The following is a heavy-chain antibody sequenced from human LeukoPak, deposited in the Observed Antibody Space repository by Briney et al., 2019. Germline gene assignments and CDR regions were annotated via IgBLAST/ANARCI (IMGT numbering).Heavy chain of an antibody. J-gene: IGHJ6*03. Sequence: PSETLSLTCTVSGGSISYYYWSWIRQPPGKGLEWIGYIYTSGNTKYNPSLKSRVTISVDTSKNQFSLRLNSVTAADTAVYYCAKDSSSYDWGYMDVWGKGTTVTISS. CDR2: IYTSGNT. D-gene: IGHD3-22*01. CDR1: GGSISYYY. CDR3: AKDSSSYDWGYMDV. V-gene: IGHV4-4*09.